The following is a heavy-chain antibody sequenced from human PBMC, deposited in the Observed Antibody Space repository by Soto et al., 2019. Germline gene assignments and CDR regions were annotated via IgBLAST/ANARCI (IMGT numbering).Heavy chain of an antibody. CDR3: ARDIEMATITWWFDP. CDR1: GYTFTSYY. V-gene: IGHV1-46*01. J-gene: IGHJ5*02. CDR2: INPSGGST. Sequence: QVQLVQSGAEVKKPGASVKVSCKASGYTFTSYYMHWVRQAPGQGLEWMGIINPSGGSTSYAQKFQGRVNMTRDTSTSTVYMELSSLRSEDTAVYYCARDIEMATITWWFDPWGKGTLVTVSS. D-gene: IGHD5-12*01.